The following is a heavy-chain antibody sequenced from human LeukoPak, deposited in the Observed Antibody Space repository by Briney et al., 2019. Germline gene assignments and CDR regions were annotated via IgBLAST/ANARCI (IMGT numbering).Heavy chain of an antibody. Sequence: ASVKVSCKASGYSFSSFDINWVRQASGQGLEWMGWMNPNSGNTGYAQKFQGRVIMTRDSSINTAYMELSGLGSEDTAVYYCARLTRYYYGMDVWGQGTTVTVSS. D-gene: IGHD3-10*01. J-gene: IGHJ6*02. V-gene: IGHV1-8*01. CDR2: MNPNSGNT. CDR3: ARLTRYYYGMDV. CDR1: GYSFSSFD.